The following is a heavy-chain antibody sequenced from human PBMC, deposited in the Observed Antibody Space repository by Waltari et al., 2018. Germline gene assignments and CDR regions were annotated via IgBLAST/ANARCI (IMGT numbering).Heavy chain of an antibody. CDR1: EGTCSSYA. CDR3: ARGGYGDYGDI. V-gene: IGHV1-69*01. Sequence: QVQLVQSGAEVKKPGASVKVSCKASEGTCSSYAICWVRQAPGQGPEWMGGIIPIFGTANYDQKFQGRVTITEDESTSTAYMVLSSLRSEDTAVYYCARGGYGDYGDICGQGTMVTVSS. D-gene: IGHD4-17*01. J-gene: IGHJ3*02. CDR2: IIPIFGTA.